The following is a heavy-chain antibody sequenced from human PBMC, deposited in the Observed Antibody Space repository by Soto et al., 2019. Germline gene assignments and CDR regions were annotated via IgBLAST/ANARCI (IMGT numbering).Heavy chain of an antibody. D-gene: IGHD2-2*01. CDR1: GYTFTIYC. V-gene: IGHV1-18*01. Sequence: ASVKVSCKASGYTFTIYCISWVRQAPGQGLEWMGWISAYNGNTNYAQKLQGRVTMTTDTSTSTAYMELRSLRSDDTAVYYCARVRVPATGSDYWGQGTLVTVSS. CDR3: ARVRVPATGSDY. J-gene: IGHJ4*02. CDR2: ISAYNGNT.